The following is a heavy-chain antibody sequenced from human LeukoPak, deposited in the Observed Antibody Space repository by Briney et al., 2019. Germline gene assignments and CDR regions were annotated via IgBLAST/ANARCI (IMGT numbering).Heavy chain of an antibody. Sequence: ASVTVSFTASGYTFTSYGISWVRQAPGQGLEWMGWISAYNGNTNYAQKLQGRVTMTTDTSTSTAYMELRSLRSDDTAVYYCARDLYGDYFDYWGQGTLVTVSS. CDR3: ARDLYGDYFDY. D-gene: IGHD4-17*01. CDR2: ISAYNGNT. CDR1: GYTFTSYG. J-gene: IGHJ4*02. V-gene: IGHV1-18*01.